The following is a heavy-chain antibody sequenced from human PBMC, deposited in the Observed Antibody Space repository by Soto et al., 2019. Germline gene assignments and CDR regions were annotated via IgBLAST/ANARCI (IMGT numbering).Heavy chain of an antibody. J-gene: IGHJ4*02. Sequence: QITLKESGPTLVKPTQTLTLTCTFSGFSFSVNGVAVGWFRQPPGQALEWLALIYWDDDQRYNPSLKDSLTITKDTSRNQVVLTMTNMDPVDTATYYSAHKRDVSRGFKYWGQGTLVTVSS. CDR2: IYWDDDQ. D-gene: IGHD3-10*01. CDR3: AHKRDVSRGFKY. V-gene: IGHV2-5*02. CDR1: GFSFSVNGVA.